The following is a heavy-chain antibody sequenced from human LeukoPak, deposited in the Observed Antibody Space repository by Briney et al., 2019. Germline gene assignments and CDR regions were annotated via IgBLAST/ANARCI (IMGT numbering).Heavy chain of an antibody. Sequence: PGGSLRLSCAASGFTFSSYAMHWVRQAPGKGLEWVAVISYDGSNKYYADSVKGRFTISRDNPKNTLYLQMNSLRAEDTAVYYCARDAGGRYYDSSGYWGVDYWGQGTLVTVSS. V-gene: IGHV3-30*04. CDR3: ARDAGGRYYDSSGYWGVDY. CDR2: ISYDGSNK. D-gene: IGHD3-22*01. CDR1: GFTFSSYA. J-gene: IGHJ4*02.